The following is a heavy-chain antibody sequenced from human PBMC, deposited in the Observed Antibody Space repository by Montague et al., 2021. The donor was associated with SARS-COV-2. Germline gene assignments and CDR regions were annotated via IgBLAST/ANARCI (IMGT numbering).Heavy chain of an antibody. D-gene: IGHD3-22*01. J-gene: IGHJ4*02. V-gene: IGHV2-70*01. Sequence: PALVKPTQTLTLTCTFSGFSLSTSGMCVSWIRQPPGKALEWLALIDWDDDKYYSTSLKTRLTISKDTSKNQVVLTMINMDPVDTATYYCARSPGDSCGYYESFFDYWGQGTLVTVSS. CDR3: ARSPGDSCGYYESFFDY. CDR1: GFSLSTSGMC. CDR2: IDWDDDK.